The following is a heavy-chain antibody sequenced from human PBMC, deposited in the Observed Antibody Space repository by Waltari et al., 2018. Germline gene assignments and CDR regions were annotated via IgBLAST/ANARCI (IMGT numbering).Heavy chain of an antibody. CDR2: IDDSGRT. Sequence: QVQLQESGPGLVKPSETLSLTCSVSGGAISSHYWSWIRQPPGKGLEGIGHIDDSGRTNYNPSLKSRCTISADTSKNQVSLKLNSVTTADTAVYYCARLEVEEVSNWYFDLWGRGTLVTVSS. CDR3: ARLEVEEVSNWYFDL. D-gene: IGHD2-15*01. V-gene: IGHV4-59*11. J-gene: IGHJ2*01. CDR1: GGAISSHY.